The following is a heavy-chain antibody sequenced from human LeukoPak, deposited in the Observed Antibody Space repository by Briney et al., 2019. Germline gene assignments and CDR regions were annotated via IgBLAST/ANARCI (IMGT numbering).Heavy chain of an antibody. Sequence: ASVKVSCKASGYTFTTYPMHWVRQAPGQRLEWMGWINAGSGNTKYSQKFQGRVTITRDTSASTAYMELSSLRSEDTAVYYCARDLVITFWGVDYWGQGTLVTVSS. J-gene: IGHJ4*02. CDR3: ARDLVITFWGVDY. V-gene: IGHV1-3*01. CDR2: INAGSGNT. CDR1: GYTFTTYP. D-gene: IGHD3-16*01.